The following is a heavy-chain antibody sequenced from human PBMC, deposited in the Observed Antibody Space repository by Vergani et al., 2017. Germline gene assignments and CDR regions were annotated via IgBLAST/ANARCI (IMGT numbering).Heavy chain of an antibody. CDR3: ARDGWELLDYFYYMDV. D-gene: IGHD1-26*01. Sequence: EVQLVESGGGLVQPGRSLRLSCAASGFTFDDYAMHWGRQAPGKGLEWVSGISWNSGSIGYADSVKGRFTISRDHAKNSLYLQMDSLRAEDTAVYYCARDGWELLDYFYYMDVWGKGTTVTVSS. J-gene: IGHJ6*03. V-gene: IGHV3-9*01. CDR2: ISWNSGSI. CDR1: GFTFDDYA.